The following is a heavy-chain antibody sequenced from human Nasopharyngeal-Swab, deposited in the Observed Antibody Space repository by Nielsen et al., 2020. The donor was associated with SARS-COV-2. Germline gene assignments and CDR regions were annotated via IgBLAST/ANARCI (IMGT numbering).Heavy chain of an antibody. V-gene: IGHV1-69*06. D-gene: IGHD2-15*01. CDR2: IIPIFGTA. J-gene: IGHJ6*02. CDR3: ARVASDCTGGSCFSPSRYFYHYEMDV. Sequence: WVRQAPGQGLEWMGGIIPIFGTANYAQKFQGRVTITADKSTSTAYMELSSLRSEDTAVYYCARVASDCTGGSCFSPSRYFYHYEMDVWGQGTTVTVSS.